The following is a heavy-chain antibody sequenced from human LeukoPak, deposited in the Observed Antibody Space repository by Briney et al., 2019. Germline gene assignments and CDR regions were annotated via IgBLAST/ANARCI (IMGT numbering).Heavy chain of an antibody. D-gene: IGHD5-12*01. CDR3: AKHLVATTPFFDY. CDR1: GDSISRYY. V-gene: IGHV4-59*08. J-gene: IGHJ4*02. Sequence: SETLSLTCTVSGDSISRYYWSWIRQPPGRGLEWIAFIYYSGSTNYNPSLKRRVTISMDTSRNQFFLRLSSVTAADTAVYYCAKHLVATTPFFDYWGQGTLVTVSS. CDR2: IYYSGST.